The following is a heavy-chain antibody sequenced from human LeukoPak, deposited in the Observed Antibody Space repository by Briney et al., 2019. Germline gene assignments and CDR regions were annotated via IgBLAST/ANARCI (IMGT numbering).Heavy chain of an antibody. V-gene: IGHV4-39*07. D-gene: IGHD3-10*01. CDR2: IYYSGST. CDR1: GGSISSSSYY. J-gene: IGHJ5*02. Sequence: SETLSLTCTVSGGSISSSSYYWGWIRQPPGKGLEWIGSIYYSGSTYYNPSLKSRVTISVDTSKNQFSLKLSSVTAADTAVYYCARVRMVRGVMDHNWFDPWGQGTLVTVSS. CDR3: ARVRMVRGVMDHNWFDP.